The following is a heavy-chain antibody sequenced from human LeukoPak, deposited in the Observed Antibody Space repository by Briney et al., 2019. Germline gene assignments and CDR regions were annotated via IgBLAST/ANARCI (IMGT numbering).Heavy chain of an antibody. D-gene: IGHD3-10*01. CDR1: GGSISSGDYY. J-gene: IGHJ5*02. V-gene: IGHV4-30-4*01. Sequence: PSETLSLTCTVSGGSISSGDYYWSWIRQPPGKGLEWIGYTYYRGSTYYNPSLKSRVTISVDTSKNQFSLKLSSVTAADTAVYYCARAGKPWGWFDPWGQGTLVTVSS. CDR2: TYYRGST. CDR3: ARAGKPWGWFDP.